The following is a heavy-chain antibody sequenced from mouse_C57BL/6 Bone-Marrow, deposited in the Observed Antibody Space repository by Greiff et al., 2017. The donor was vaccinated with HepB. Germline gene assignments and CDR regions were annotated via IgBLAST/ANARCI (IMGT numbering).Heavy chain of an antibody. CDR3: ARRSNYVGTFAY. D-gene: IGHD2-5*01. J-gene: IGHJ3*01. CDR1: GYTFTSYG. V-gene: IGHV1-81*01. Sequence: QVQLKEPGAELARPGASVKLSCKASGYTFTSYGISWVKQRTGQGLEWIGEIYPRSGNTYYNEKFKGKATLTADKSSSTAYMELRSLTSEDSAVYFCARRSNYVGTFAYWGQGTLVTVSA. CDR2: IYPRSGNT.